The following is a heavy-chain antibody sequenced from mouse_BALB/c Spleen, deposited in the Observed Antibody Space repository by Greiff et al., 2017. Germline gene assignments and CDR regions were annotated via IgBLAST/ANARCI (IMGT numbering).Heavy chain of an antibody. CDR3: ARKWLLRGDY. D-gene: IGHD2-3*01. V-gene: IGHV14-3*02. J-gene: IGHJ2*01. CDR2: IDPANGNT. Sequence: EVQLQESGAELVKPGASVKLSCTASGFNIKDTYMHWVKQRPEQGLEWIGRIDPANGNTKYDPKFQGKATITADTSSNTAYLQLSSLTSEDTAVYCCARKWLLRGDYWGQGTTLTVSS. CDR1: GFNIKDTY.